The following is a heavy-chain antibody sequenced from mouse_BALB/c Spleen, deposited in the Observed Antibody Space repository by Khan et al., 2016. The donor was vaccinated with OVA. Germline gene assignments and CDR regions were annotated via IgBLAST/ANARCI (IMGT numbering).Heavy chain of an antibody. J-gene: IGHJ4*01. Sequence: VQLQQSGLELVKPGASVKISCKTSGYTFTEYTLHWVKQSHGKSLEWIGVINPKNGITSYNQKFKGKATLTVDKSSSTAYMEFRSLTSEDSAVYYCARDAGRYWGQGTSVTVSS. CDR3: ARDAGRY. CDR2: INPKNGIT. CDR1: GYTFTEYT. V-gene: IGHV1-18*01. D-gene: IGHD3-3*01.